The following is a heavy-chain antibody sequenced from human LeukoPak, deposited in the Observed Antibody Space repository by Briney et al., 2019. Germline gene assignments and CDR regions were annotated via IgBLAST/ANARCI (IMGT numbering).Heavy chain of an antibody. CDR3: ARQTGSGLFTLP. Sequence: GSLRLSCAVSGFTFSSYIMTWVRQPPGKGLEWIGSIYYTGNTYYNASLKSRVTISIDTSKNQISLRLTSVTATDTAMYYCARQTGSGLFTLPGGQGTLVTVSS. CDR1: GFTFSSYIMT. D-gene: IGHD3/OR15-3a*01. CDR2: IYYTGNT. V-gene: IGHV4-59*04. J-gene: IGHJ4*02.